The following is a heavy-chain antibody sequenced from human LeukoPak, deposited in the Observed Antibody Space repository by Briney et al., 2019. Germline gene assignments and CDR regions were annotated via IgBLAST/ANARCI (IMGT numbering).Heavy chain of an antibody. J-gene: IGHJ4*02. CDR2: INPNSGGT. D-gene: IGHD5-12*01. V-gene: IGHV1-2*02. CDR3: ARYSGYDPFDY. CDR1: GYTFTGYY. Sequence: EASVKVSCKASGYTFTGYYMHWVRQAPGQGLEWMGWINPNSGGTNYAQKFQGRVTMTRGTSISTAYMELSRLRSDDTAVYYCARYSGYDPFDYWDQGTLVTVSS.